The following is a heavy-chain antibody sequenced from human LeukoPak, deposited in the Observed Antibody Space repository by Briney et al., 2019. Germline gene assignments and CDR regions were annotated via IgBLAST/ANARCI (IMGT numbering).Heavy chain of an antibody. CDR1: RYTFTSYY. D-gene: IGHD4-11*01. J-gene: IGHJ4*02. CDR3: ARDRSGSAVTTYQFDY. Sequence: ASVKVSCKASRYTFTSYYMHWVRQAPGQGLEWMGIINPSGGSTSYAQKFQGRVTMTRDTSTSTVYMELSSLRSEDTAVYYCARDRSGSAVTTYQFDYWGQGTLVTVSS. V-gene: IGHV1-46*03. CDR2: INPSGGST.